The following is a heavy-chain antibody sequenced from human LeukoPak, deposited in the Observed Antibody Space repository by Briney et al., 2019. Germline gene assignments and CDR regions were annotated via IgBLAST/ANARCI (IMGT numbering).Heavy chain of an antibody. CDR2: IYTSGGT. Sequence: SETLSLTCTVSGGSISSYYWSWIRQPAGKGLEWIGRIYTSGGTNYNPSLKSRVTMSEDTSKNQFSLKLSSVTAADTAVYYCARDREVGATFDYWGQGTLVTVSS. J-gene: IGHJ4*02. CDR1: GGSISSYY. CDR3: ARDREVGATFDY. D-gene: IGHD1-26*01. V-gene: IGHV4-4*07.